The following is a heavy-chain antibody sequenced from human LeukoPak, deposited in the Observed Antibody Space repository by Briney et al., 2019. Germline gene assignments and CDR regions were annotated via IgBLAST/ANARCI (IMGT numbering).Heavy chain of an antibody. CDR2: ISGSGGST. Sequence: QPGGSLRLSCAASGFTFSSYAMSWVRQAPGKGLEWVSAISGSGGSTYYADSVKGRFTISRDNSKNTLYLQMNSLRAEDPAVYYCAKDVGAAAGRLNWFDPWGQGTLVTVSS. J-gene: IGHJ5*02. CDR1: GFTFSSYA. CDR3: AKDVGAAAGRLNWFDP. V-gene: IGHV3-23*01. D-gene: IGHD6-13*01.